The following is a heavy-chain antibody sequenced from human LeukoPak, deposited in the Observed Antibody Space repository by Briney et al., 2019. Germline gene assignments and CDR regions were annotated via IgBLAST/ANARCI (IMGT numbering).Heavy chain of an antibody. CDR1: GLTFSSYS. V-gene: IGHV3-48*01. CDR2: ISSSSSTI. J-gene: IGHJ4*02. Sequence: GGSLRLSCAASGLTFSSYSMNWVRQAPGKGLEWVSYISSSSSTIYYADSVKGRFTISRDNAKNSLYLQMNSLRAEDTAVYYCARDKPSNMVRGVIAFDYWGQGTLVTVSS. D-gene: IGHD3-10*01. CDR3: ARDKPSNMVRGVIAFDY.